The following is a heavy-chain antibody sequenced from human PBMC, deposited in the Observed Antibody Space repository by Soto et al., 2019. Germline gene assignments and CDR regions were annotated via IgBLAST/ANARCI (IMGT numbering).Heavy chain of an antibody. CDR3: ARGTFYYYGSGSRPTPTHYYGMDV. CDR1: VGSISSSSYY. D-gene: IGHD3-10*01. V-gene: IGHV4-39*02. Sequence: PSETLSLTCTVSVGSISSSSYYWGWIRQPPGKGLEWLGRIYYRGSTYYNPSLKTRVTISVDTSKNHFSLQLNSVTPEDTAVYYCARGTFYYYGSGSRPTPTHYYGMDVWGQGTTVTVSS. J-gene: IGHJ6*02. CDR2: IYYRGST.